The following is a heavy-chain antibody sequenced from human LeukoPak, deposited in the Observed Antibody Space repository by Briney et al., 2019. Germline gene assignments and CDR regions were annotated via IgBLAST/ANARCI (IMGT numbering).Heavy chain of an antibody. J-gene: IGHJ4*02. D-gene: IGHD3-16*01. CDR2: ISYDGNNN. V-gene: IGHV3-30*03. CDR3: ASSGQNVGGFTLGY. CDR1: GFTFSSYG. Sequence: GGSLRLSCAASGFTFSSYGMSWVRQAPGKGLEWVAVISYDGNNNYYADSVKGRFTISRDNSKNTPYLQMNSLRAKDTAVYYCASSGQNVGGFTLGYWGQGTLVTVSS.